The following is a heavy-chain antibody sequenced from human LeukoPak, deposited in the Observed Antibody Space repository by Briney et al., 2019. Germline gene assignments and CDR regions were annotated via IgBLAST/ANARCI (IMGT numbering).Heavy chain of an antibody. CDR2: INHSGST. J-gene: IGHJ4*02. Sequence: SETLSLTCAVYGESFSGYYWSWIRQPPGKGLEWIGEINHSGSTNYNPSLKSRVTMPVDTSKNQFSLKLNSVTAADTAYYYCAREDCSAGTCYVFDYWGQGTLVTVSS. V-gene: IGHV4-34*01. CDR1: GESFSGYY. D-gene: IGHD2-15*01. CDR3: AREDCSAGTCYVFDY.